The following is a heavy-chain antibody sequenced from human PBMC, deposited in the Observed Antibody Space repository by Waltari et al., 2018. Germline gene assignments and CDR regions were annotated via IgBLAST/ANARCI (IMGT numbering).Heavy chain of an antibody. V-gene: IGHV3-53*01. D-gene: IGHD3-16*01. CDR2: IYAGNAT. J-gene: IGHJ4*02. CDR1: GYTVSSKY. Sequence: EVQLVESGGGLIQPGGSLRLACAASGYTVSSKYISGVRQAPGKGLEWVASIYAGNATYYADPVRGRFTISRDISKNTLFLQMNNLRGEDTAVYFCAGSLGGLDHWGQGTLVTVSS. CDR3: AGSLGGLDH.